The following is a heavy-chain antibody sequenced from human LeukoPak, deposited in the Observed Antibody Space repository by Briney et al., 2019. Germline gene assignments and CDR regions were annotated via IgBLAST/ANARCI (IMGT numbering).Heavy chain of an antibody. V-gene: IGHV4-59*08. CDR1: GGSISSYY. J-gene: IGHJ4*02. Sequence: PSETLSLTCTVSGGSISSYYWSWIRQPPGKGLEWIGYIYYSGSTNYNPSLKSRVTISVDTSKNQFSLKLSSVTAADPAVYYCARLPLRSHFDYWGQGTLVTVSS. CDR3: ARLPLRSHFDY. CDR2: IYYSGST.